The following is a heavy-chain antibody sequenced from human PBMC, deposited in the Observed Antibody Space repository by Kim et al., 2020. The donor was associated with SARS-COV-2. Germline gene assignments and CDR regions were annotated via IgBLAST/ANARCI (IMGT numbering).Heavy chain of an antibody. CDR2: IIPILGIA. CDR1: GGTFSSYT. CDR3: ASVSLGRYGAHNFDY. J-gene: IGHJ4*02. D-gene: IGHD4-17*01. V-gene: IGHV1-69*02. Sequence: SVKVSCKASGGTFSSYTISWVRQAPGQGLEWMGRIIPILGIANYAQKFQGRVTITADKSTSTAYMELSSLRSEDTAVYYCASVSLGRYGAHNFDYWGQGTLVTVSS.